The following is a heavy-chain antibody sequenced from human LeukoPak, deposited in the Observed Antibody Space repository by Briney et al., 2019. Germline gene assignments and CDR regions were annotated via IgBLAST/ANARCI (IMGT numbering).Heavy chain of an antibody. Sequence: SETLSLTCTVSGASTSNYYCSWIRQPAGKGLEWLGRIYTSATTNYNPSLKSRVTISVDTSKNQFSLKLTSVTAADTAVYYCARVWSSRKAFHILGQGTMVTVSS. CDR1: GASTSNYY. V-gene: IGHV4-4*07. J-gene: IGHJ3*02. CDR3: ARVWSSRKAFHI. CDR2: IYTSATT. D-gene: IGHD3-16*01.